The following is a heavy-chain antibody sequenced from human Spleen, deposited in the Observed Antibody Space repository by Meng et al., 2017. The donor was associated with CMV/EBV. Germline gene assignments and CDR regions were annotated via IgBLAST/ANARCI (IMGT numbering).Heavy chain of an antibody. CDR1: GGSVSSRDYY. CDR3: ARGSSTVLGAVILPDY. J-gene: IGHJ4*02. D-gene: IGHD3-3*01. Sequence: SETLSLTCTVSGGSVSSRDYYWSWIRQPPGKGLEWIGYIFYYGSSSYSPSLKSRVSMSVDTSKNQFSLKVSSVTAADTAVYYCARGSSTVLGAVILPDYWGQGTLVTVSS. CDR2: IFYYGSS. V-gene: IGHV4-61*08.